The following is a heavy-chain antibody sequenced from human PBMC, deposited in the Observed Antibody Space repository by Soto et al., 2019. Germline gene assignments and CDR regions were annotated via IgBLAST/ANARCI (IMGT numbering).Heavy chain of an antibody. J-gene: IGHJ5*02. D-gene: IGHD2-2*01. CDR3: AKLSCTSSTCYFPGWFDP. V-gene: IGHV4-39*07. CDR1: GGSISSSSYY. CDR2: IYYSGST. Sequence: SETLSLTCTVSGGSISSSSYYWGWIRQPPGKGLEWIGSIYYSGSTYYDPSLKSRVTISVDTSKNQFSLKLSSVTAADTAVYYCAKLSCTSSTCYFPGWFDPWGQGTLVTVSS.